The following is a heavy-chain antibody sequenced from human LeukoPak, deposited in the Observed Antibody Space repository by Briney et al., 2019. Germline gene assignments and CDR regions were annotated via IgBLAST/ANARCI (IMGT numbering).Heavy chain of an antibody. J-gene: IGHJ4*02. CDR3: AKSNSESQTTVGN. D-gene: IGHD1-26*01. CDR2: IWSGGTHK. Sequence: GGSLRPSCAASGFTFNTYGMHWVRQAPGKGLEWVAVIWSGGTHKYYSDSVKGRFTISRDNSKNTLYLEMNSLRVEDTAVYYCAKSNSESQTTVGNWGQGTLVTVSS. CDR1: GFTFNTYG. V-gene: IGHV3-33*06.